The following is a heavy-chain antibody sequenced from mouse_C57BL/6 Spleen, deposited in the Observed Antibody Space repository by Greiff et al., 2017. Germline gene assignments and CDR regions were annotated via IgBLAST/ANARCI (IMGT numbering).Heavy chain of an antibody. CDR1: GYTFTSYW. CDR2: IDPSDSYT. D-gene: IGHD1-1*01. CDR3: ARGRSDYYGSSDENY. V-gene: IGHV1-59*01. Sequence: QVQLQQPGAELVRPGTSVKLSCKASGYTFTSYWMHWVKQRPGQGLEWIGVIDPSDSYTNYNQKFKGKATLTVDTSSSTAYMQLSSLTSEDSAVYYCARGRSDYYGSSDENYWGQGTSLTVSS. J-gene: IGHJ2*02.